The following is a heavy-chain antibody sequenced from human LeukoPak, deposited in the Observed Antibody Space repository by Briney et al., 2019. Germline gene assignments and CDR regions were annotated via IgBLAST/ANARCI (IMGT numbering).Heavy chain of an antibody. Sequence: SETLSLTCTVSGGFISSGGYYWSWIRQHPGKGLEWIGYIYYSGSTYYNPSLKSRVTISVDTSKNQFSLKLSSVTAADTAVYYCARDLTGTSYFDYWGQGTLVTVSS. CDR3: ARDLTGTSYFDY. CDR1: GGFISSGGYY. D-gene: IGHD1-7*01. CDR2: IYYSGST. J-gene: IGHJ4*02. V-gene: IGHV4-31*03.